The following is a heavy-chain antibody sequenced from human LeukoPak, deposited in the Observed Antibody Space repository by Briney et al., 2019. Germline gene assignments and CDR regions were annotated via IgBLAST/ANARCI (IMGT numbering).Heavy chain of an antibody. J-gene: IGHJ4*02. CDR1: KFNFP. CDR2: ISGSGDST. Sequence: PGGSLRLSCAASKFNFPMSWVRQTAGTGLEWVSAISGSGDSTFYADSVKGRFTISRDNSKNTLYLQMNSLRVEDTAVYYCAKGHFASSSFFDYWGQGTLVTVSS. D-gene: IGHD6-6*01. V-gene: IGHV3-23*01. CDR3: AKGHFASSSFFDY.